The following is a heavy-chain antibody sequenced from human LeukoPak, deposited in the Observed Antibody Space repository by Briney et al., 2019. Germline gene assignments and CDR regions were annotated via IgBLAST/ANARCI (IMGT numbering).Heavy chain of an antibody. V-gene: IGHV1-2*02. J-gene: IGHJ4*02. D-gene: IGHD6-13*01. Sequence: ASVKVSCKASGYTFTGYYIHWVRQAPGQGLEWMAWINPRNGGSHSAQKFQGRVTLTRDTSISTAYMEMRKLTSDDTAFYYCARGRIAAAGAIDYWGQGARVTVSS. CDR1: GYTFTGYY. CDR2: INPRNGGS. CDR3: ARGRIAAAGAIDY.